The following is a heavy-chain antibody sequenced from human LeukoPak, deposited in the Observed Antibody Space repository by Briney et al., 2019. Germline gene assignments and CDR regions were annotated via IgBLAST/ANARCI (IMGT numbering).Heavy chain of an antibody. V-gene: IGHV3-23*01. CDR2: ISGSGGST. J-gene: IGHJ4*02. CDR1: GFTFSSYA. Sequence: PGGSLGLSCAASGFTFSSYAMSWVCQAPGKGLEWVSAISGSGGSTYYADSVKGRFTISRDNSKNTLYLQMNSLRAEDTAVYYCAKRASKAVTTFVDYWGQGTLVTVSS. D-gene: IGHD4-17*01. CDR3: AKRASKAVTTFVDY.